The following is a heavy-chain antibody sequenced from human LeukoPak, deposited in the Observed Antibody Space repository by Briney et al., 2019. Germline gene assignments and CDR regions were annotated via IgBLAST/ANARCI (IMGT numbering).Heavy chain of an antibody. D-gene: IGHD3-22*01. CDR3: ARSTYYDSSGLRAGFDI. V-gene: IGHV1-69*04. CDR1: GGTFSNYA. Sequence: SVTVSFMASGGTFSNYAISWVGQAPGQGLDWMGRIIPILGIANYAQKFQGRVTITADKSTSTANMELSSLRSEDTAVYYCARSTYYDSSGLRAGFDIWGQGTRVIVSS. CDR2: IIPILGIA. J-gene: IGHJ3*02.